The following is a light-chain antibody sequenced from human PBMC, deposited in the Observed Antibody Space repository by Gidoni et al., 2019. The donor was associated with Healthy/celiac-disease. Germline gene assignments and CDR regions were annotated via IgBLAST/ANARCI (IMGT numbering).Light chain of an antibody. CDR2: WAS. CDR3: QQYSSTPLT. Sequence: IVWTQSPDSFPVPLGERSTINCKSSQGVLYSSNNKNYLAWYQQKTGQPPKLLIYWASTRESGVPDRFSGSGSGTDFTLTISSLQAEDVAVYYCQQYSSTPLTFGGGTKVEIK. V-gene: IGKV4-1*01. CDR1: QGVLYSSNNKNY. J-gene: IGKJ4*01.